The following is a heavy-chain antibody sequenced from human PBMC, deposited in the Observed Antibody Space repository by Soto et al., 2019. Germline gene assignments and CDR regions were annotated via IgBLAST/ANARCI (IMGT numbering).Heavy chain of an antibody. CDR3: ARSDNKYYYDSSGDS. CDR1: GFTFSSYS. Sequence: VGSLRLSCAASGFTFSSYSMNWVRQAPGKGLEWVSSISSSSSYIYYADSVKGRFTISRDNAKNSLYLQMNSLRAEDTAVYYCARSDNKYYYDSSGDSWGQGTLVTVSS. V-gene: IGHV3-21*01. D-gene: IGHD3-22*01. J-gene: IGHJ5*02. CDR2: ISSSSSYI.